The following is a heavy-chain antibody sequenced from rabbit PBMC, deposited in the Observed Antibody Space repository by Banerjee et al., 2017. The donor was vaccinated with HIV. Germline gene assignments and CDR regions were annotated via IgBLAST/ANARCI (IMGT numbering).Heavy chain of an antibody. CDR1: GFSFSSGYD. Sequence: QEQLVESGGDLVKPGASLTLTCKASGFSFSSGYDMCWVRQAPGKGLEWIACIDTGSSDSTYYASWAKGRFTISKTSSTTVTLQMTSLTVADTATYFCARAYGNSAGYPYFNLWGQGTLVTVS. J-gene: IGHJ4*01. V-gene: IGHV1S45*01. D-gene: IGHD6-1*01. CDR2: IDTGSSDST. CDR3: ARAYGNSAGYPYFNL.